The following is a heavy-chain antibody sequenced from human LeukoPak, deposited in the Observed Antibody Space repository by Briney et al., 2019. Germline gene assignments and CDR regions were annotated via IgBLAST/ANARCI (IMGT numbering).Heavy chain of an antibody. J-gene: IGHJ4*02. Sequence: GGSLRLSCAASGFTFSSYAMHWVRQAPGKGREWVANIKQDGSEKYYVDSVKGRFTISRDNAKNSLYLQKDSLRAEDTAVYYCARDLWYYYGSGSFDYWGQGTLVTVSS. V-gene: IGHV3-7*03. D-gene: IGHD3-10*01. CDR2: IKQDGSEK. CDR1: GFTFSSYA. CDR3: ARDLWYYYGSGSFDY.